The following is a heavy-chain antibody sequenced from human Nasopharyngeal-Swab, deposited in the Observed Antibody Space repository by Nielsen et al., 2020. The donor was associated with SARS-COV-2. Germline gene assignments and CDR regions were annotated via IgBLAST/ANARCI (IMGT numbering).Heavy chain of an antibody. CDR2: FDPEDGET. V-gene: IGHV1-24*01. Sequence: ASVKVSCKVSGYTLTELSMHWVRQAPGKGLEWVGGFDPEDGETIYARKFQGRVTMTEDTSTDTAYMELSSLTSEDTAVYYCTTVAGSYGRFDYWGQGTLVTVSS. CDR1: GYTLTELS. J-gene: IGHJ4*02. D-gene: IGHD1-26*01. CDR3: TTVAGSYGRFDY.